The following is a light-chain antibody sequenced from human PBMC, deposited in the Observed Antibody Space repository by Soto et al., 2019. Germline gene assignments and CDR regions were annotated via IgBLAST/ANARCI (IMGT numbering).Light chain of an antibody. CDR1: KLGDKY. V-gene: IGLV3-1*01. Sequence: SYELTQPPSVSVSPGQTASITCSGDKLGDKYACWYQQKPGQSPVPVLYQDSKRPSGIPERFSGSNSGNTATLTISGTQAMDEADYYCQAWDSSFVVFGVGTQLTVL. CDR2: QDS. CDR3: QAWDSSFVV. J-gene: IGLJ2*01.